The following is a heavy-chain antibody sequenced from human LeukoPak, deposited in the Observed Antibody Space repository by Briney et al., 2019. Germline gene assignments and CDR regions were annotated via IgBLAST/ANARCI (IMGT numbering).Heavy chain of an antibody. D-gene: IGHD2-15*01. Sequence: GASVTISCKASGYTFTSYYIVWVRQAPGQGLEWMGRIDPSGGSTSYAQKFQGRVTVTRGTSTSTVYMELSSLRSEDTAVYYCARNSGSGFDYWGQGTLVTVSS. V-gene: IGHV1-46*01. CDR3: ARNSGSGFDY. J-gene: IGHJ4*02. CDR2: IDPSGGST. CDR1: GYTFTSYY.